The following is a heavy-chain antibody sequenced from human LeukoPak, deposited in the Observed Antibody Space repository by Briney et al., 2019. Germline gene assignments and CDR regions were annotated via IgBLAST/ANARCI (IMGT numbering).Heavy chain of an antibody. D-gene: IGHD3-22*01. J-gene: IGHJ4*02. Sequence: PGGSLRLSCAASGFTFSSYWMHWVRQAPGKGLVWVSRINSDGSSITYADSVKGRFTISRDNAKNTLYLQMNSLRVEDTAVYYCARDARTVGITMIVVGFDYWGQGTLVTVSS. CDR3: ARDARTVGITMIVVGFDY. CDR1: GFTFSSYW. V-gene: IGHV3-74*03. CDR2: INSDGSSI.